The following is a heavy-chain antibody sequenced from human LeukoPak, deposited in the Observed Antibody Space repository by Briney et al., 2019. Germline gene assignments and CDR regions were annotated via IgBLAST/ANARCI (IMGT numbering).Heavy chain of an antibody. CDR2: ISSSGSTI. Sequence: GGSLRLSCAASGFTFSSYEMNWVRQAPGKGLEWVSYISSSGSTIYYADYVKGGFTISRDNAKKSMYLQKNRLRAEDTAVYYCARGSYYYDSSFDSWGQGTLVTVSS. V-gene: IGHV3-48*03. CDR3: ARGSYYYDSSFDS. CDR1: GFTFSSYE. J-gene: IGHJ4*02. D-gene: IGHD3-22*01.